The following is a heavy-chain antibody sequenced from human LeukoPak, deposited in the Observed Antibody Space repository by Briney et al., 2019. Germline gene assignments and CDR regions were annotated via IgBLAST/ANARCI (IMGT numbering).Heavy chain of an antibody. Sequence: GGSLRLSCAASGFTFSSYAMSWVRQAPGKGLEWVSAISGSGGSTYYADSVKGRFTISRDNSKNTLYLQMNSLRAEDTAVYYCAKRGAEVGATVAPGDYWGQGTLLTVSS. CDR3: AKRGAEVGATVAPGDY. CDR2: ISGSGGST. J-gene: IGHJ4*02. CDR1: GFTFSSYA. D-gene: IGHD1-26*01. V-gene: IGHV3-23*01.